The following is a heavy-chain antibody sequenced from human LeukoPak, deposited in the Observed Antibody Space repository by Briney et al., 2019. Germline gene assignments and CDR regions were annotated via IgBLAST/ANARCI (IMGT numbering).Heavy chain of an antibody. Sequence: GGSLRLSCAASGFIFSSYGMHWVRQAPGKGLEWVAVISYDESNKYYAASVKGRFTISRDTSKNTLYLQMNSLRAEDTAMYYCAKVGYSSGWWGAFDYWGQGTLVTVPS. CDR3: AKVGYSSGWWGAFDY. CDR1: GFIFSSYG. J-gene: IGHJ4*02. D-gene: IGHD6-19*01. CDR2: ISYDESNK. V-gene: IGHV3-30*18.